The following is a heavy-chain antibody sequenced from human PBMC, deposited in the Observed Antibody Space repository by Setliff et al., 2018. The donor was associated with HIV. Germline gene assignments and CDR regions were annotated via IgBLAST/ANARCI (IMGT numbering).Heavy chain of an antibody. Sequence: SETLSLTCTVSGGSISSYYWSWIRQPPGKGLEWIGYIYTSGSTNYNPSLKSRVTISVDTSKNQFSLKLISVTAADTAVYYCARGSGWYENYFDYWGQGTPVTVSS. CDR1: GGSISSYY. D-gene: IGHD6-19*01. J-gene: IGHJ4*02. CDR2: IYTSGST. CDR3: ARGSGWYENYFDY. V-gene: IGHV4-4*08.